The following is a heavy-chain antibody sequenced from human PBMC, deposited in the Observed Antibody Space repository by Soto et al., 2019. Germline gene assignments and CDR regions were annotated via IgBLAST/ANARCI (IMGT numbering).Heavy chain of an antibody. D-gene: IGHD5-18*01. J-gene: IGHJ3*02. CDR3: AREGYSYGYAFDI. V-gene: IGHV3-48*03. CDR1: GFTFSSYE. Sequence: GGSLRLSCAASGFTFSSYEMNWVRQAPGKGLEWVSYISSSGSTIYYADSVKGRFTISRDKAKNSLYLQMNSLRAEDTAVYYCAREGYSYGYAFDIWGQGTMVTVSS. CDR2: ISSSGSTI.